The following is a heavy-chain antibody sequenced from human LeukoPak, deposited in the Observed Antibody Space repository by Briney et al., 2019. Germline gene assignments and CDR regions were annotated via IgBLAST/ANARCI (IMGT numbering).Heavy chain of an antibody. CDR2: ISPGDFDT. J-gene: IGHJ6*02. CDR3: ARHQGGMDV. V-gene: IGHV5-51*01. Sequence: GESLKISCKGSGYSFTTYWVAWVRQMPGKGLEWMGMISPGDFDTRYTPSFKGQVTISVDKSISTAYLQWSSLKASDTAIYYCARHQGGMDVWGQGTTVTVSS. CDR1: GYSFTTYW.